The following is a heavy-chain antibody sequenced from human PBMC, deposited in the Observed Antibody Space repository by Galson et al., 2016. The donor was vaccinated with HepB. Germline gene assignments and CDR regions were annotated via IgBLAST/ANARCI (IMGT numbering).Heavy chain of an antibody. V-gene: IGHV3-23*01. D-gene: IGHD3-10*01. CDR1: GFTFASYA. CDR3: AKVQRSGTYYNGRGFSPAFDN. J-gene: IGHJ4*02. Sequence: SLRLSCAASGFTFASYAMSWVRQAPGKGLEWVSTISGSGSITYYADSVKGRFTLSRDNSKNTVYLQMRTRRVEDTAIYYCAKVQRSGTYYNGRGFSPAFDNWGQGTLVTVSS. CDR2: ISGSGSIT.